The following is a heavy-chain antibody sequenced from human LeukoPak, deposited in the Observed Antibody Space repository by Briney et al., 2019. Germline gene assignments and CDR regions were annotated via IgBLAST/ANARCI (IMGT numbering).Heavy chain of an antibody. CDR2: INHSGST. CDR1: GGSFSGYY. Sequence: PSETLSLTCAVYGGSFSGYYWSWIRQPPGKGLEWIGEINHSGSTNYNPSLKSRVTISADTSKNQFSLKLSSVTAADTAVYYCARLGDYWGQGTLVTVSS. J-gene: IGHJ4*02. CDR3: ARLGDY. V-gene: IGHV4-34*01.